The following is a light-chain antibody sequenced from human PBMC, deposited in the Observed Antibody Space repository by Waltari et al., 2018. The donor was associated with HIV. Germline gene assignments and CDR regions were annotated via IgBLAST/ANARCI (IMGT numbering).Light chain of an antibody. CDR1: SSNIGSHP. V-gene: IGLV1-44*01. CDR3: AAWDDSLNGLWV. Sequence: QSVLTQPPSASGPPGQRVTISCSGSSSNIGSHPVNWYQQPPGTAPKPLIYSNNQRPSGVPDRFSGSKAGTSASLAISGLQSEDEADYYCAAWDDSLNGLWVFGGGTKLTVL. J-gene: IGLJ3*02. CDR2: SNN.